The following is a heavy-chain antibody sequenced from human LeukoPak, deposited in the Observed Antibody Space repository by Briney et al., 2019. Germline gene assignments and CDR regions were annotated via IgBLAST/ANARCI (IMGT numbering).Heavy chain of an antibody. CDR3: AKKTPGNHPFDY. V-gene: IGHV1-8*01. Sequence: ASVKVSCKASGYTFTSYDINWVRQATGQGLEWMGWMNPNSGNTGYAQKFQGRVTMTRNTSISTAYMELSSLRSEDTAVYYCAKKTPGNHPFDYWGQGILVTVSS. D-gene: IGHD4-23*01. CDR2: MNPNSGNT. CDR1: GYTFTSYD. J-gene: IGHJ4*02.